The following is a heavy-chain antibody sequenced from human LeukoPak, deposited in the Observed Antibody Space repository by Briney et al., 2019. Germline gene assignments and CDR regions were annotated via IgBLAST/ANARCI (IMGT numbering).Heavy chain of an antibody. V-gene: IGHV6-1*01. CDR1: GDTVSSNSAA. CDR2: TYYRSKWYY. CDR3: ARGFALDF. Sequence: SQTLSLTCDISGDTVSSNSAAWNWITQSPSRGLEWLGRTYYRSKWYYYYAVSVKSRITISPDTSKNQFSLQLNSVTADDTAVYYCARGFALDFWGQGTMVTVSS. J-gene: IGHJ3*01.